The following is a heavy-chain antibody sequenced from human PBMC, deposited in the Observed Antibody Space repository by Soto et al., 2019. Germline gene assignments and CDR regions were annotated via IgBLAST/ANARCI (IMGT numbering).Heavy chain of an antibody. CDR1: GFTFSSNY. D-gene: IGHD3-3*01. CDR3: ARVNDFWSGPYFDY. V-gene: IGHV3-53*01. CDR2: IYSGGST. Sequence: GGSLRLSCAASGFTFSSNYMSWVRQAPGKGLEWVSVIYSGGSTYYADSVKGRFTISRDNSKNTLYLQMNSLRAEDTAVYYCARVNDFWSGPYFDYWGQGTLVTVSS. J-gene: IGHJ4*02.